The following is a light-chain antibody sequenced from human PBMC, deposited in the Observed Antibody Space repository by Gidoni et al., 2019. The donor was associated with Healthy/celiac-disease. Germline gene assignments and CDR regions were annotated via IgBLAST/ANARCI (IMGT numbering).Light chain of an antibody. CDR2: GNI. CDR1: SSNIGAGYD. CDR3: QSYDNSLSGSKV. Sequence: QSVLTQPPSVSGAPGQRVTISCTGSSSNIGAGYDVHWYQQLPGTAPKLLIYGNINRPSGVPDRFSGSKSGTSASLAITGLQAEDEADYYCQSYDNSLSGSKVFGGGTTLTVL. J-gene: IGLJ3*02. V-gene: IGLV1-40*01.